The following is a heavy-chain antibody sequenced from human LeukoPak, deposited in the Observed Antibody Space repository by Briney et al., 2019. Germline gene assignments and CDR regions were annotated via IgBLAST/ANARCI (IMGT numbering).Heavy chain of an antibody. V-gene: IGHV1-2*02. D-gene: IGHD3-10*01. J-gene: IGHJ6*02. Sequence: ASVKVSCKASGYTFTGYYMHWVRQAPGQGLEWMGWINPNSGGTNYAQKFQGRVTMTRDTSISTAYMELSRLRSDDTAVYYCALPMVRGNYYYNGMDVWGQGTTVTVSS. CDR3: ALPMVRGNYYYNGMDV. CDR2: INPNSGGT. CDR1: GYTFTGYY.